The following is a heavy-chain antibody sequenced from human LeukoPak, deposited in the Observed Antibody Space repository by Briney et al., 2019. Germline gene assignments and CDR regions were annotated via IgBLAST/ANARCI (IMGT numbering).Heavy chain of an antibody. J-gene: IGHJ4*02. D-gene: IGHD3-10*01. CDR2: IRYDGSNK. CDR3: AISEKYGSGSYDY. V-gene: IGHV3-30*02. Sequence: GGSLRLSCAASGFTFSSYGMHWVRQAPGKGLEWVAFIRYDGSNKYYADSVKGRFTISRDNSKNTLYLQMNSLRAEDTAVYYCAISEKYGSGSYDYWGQGTLVTVSS. CDR1: GFTFSSYG.